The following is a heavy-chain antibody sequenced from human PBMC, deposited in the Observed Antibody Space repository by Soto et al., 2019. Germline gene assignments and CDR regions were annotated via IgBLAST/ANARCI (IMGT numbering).Heavy chain of an antibody. Sequence: GVSLRLSCAASGFTLSSYGMHWVRQAPGKGLEWVAVISYDGSNKYYADSVKGRFTISRDNSKNTLYLQMNSLRAEDTAVYYCAKDLFVKTGGSLDYWGQGTLVTVSS. D-gene: IGHD2-15*01. J-gene: IGHJ4*02. CDR1: GFTLSSYG. CDR2: ISYDGSNK. CDR3: AKDLFVKTGGSLDY. V-gene: IGHV3-30*18.